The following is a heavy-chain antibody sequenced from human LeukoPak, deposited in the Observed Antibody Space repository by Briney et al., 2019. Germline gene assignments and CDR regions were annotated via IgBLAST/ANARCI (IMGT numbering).Heavy chain of an antibody. CDR1: GFTFNSYS. J-gene: IGHJ4*02. CDR3: ARDRSGWSDGDY. Sequence: GSLRLSCAASGFTFNSYSMDWVRQAPGKGLEWVSSISSSSSYIYYADSVKGRFTISRDNAKNSLYLQMNSLRAEDTAVYYCARDRSGWSDGDYWGQGNLVTVSS. D-gene: IGHD6-19*01. V-gene: IGHV3-21*01. CDR2: ISSSSSYI.